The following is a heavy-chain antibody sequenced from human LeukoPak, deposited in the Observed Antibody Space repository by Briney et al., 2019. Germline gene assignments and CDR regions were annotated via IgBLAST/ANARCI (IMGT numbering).Heavy chain of an antibody. D-gene: IGHD3-3*01. V-gene: IGHV3-74*01. CDR2: INSDGSGT. J-gene: IGHJ4*02. CDR3: ARAGEDYYDFWSGYHPLNF. Sequence: PGGSLRLSXAASGFTFSRYWMHWVRQTPGKGLVCVSRINSDGSGTNYADSVKGRFTISRDNAKNTLFLQMSSLRPEDTAVYYCARAGEDYYDFWSGYHPLNFWGQGTLVTVSS. CDR1: GFTFSRYW.